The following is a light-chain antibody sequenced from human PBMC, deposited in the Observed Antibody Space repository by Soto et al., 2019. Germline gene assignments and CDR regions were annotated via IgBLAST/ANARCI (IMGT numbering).Light chain of an antibody. CDR2: EVT. CDR3: SSFTSSTTNVI. Sequence: QSALTQPASVSGSPGQSITISCTGSSSDVGGYKFVSWYQQQPGKAPKLLIYEVTNRPSGVSNRFSGSKSGNTASLTISGLQADDEADYYCSSFTSSTTNVIFGGGTQLTVL. J-gene: IGLJ2*01. V-gene: IGLV2-14*03. CDR1: SSDVGGYKF.